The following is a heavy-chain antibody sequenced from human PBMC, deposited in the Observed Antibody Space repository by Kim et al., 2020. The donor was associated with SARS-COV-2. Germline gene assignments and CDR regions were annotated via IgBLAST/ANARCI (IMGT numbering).Heavy chain of an antibody. J-gene: IGHJ6*02. V-gene: IGHV3-21*01. CDR3: ARDRSLLVVPAAIYGMDV. Sequence: GWSLRLSCAASGFTFSSYSMNWVRQAPGKGLEWVSSISSSSSYIYYADSVKGRFTISRDNAKNSLYLQMNSLRAEDTAVYYCARDRSLLVVPAAIYGMDVWGQGTTVTVSS. CDR1: GFTFSSYS. CDR2: ISSSSSYI. D-gene: IGHD2-2*01.